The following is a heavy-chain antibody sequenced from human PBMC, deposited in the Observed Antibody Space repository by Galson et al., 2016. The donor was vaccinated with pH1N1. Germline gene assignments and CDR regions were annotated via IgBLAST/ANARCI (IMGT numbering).Heavy chain of an antibody. V-gene: IGHV5-51*01. CDR2: IYPSDSDT. J-gene: IGHJ6*02. CDR3: ARGSGSPDAYYYYGMDV. D-gene: IGHD3-10*01. CDR1: GYSFTNYW. Sequence: QSGAEVKKPGKSLKISCKGSGYSFTNYWIGWVRQMPGKGLEWMGIIYPSDSDTRYSPSFQGQVTISADKSISTAYLQWSSLKASDTAIHYYARGSGSPDAYYYYGMDVWGQGTTVTVSS.